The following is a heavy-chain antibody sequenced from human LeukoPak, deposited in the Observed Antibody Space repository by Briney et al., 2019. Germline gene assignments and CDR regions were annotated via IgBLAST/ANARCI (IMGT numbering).Heavy chain of an antibody. D-gene: IGHD3-10*01. V-gene: IGHV3-7*03. CDR2: IKQDGSEK. CDR3: ARVVWFGELLHFDY. CDR1: GFTFSSYW. J-gene: IGHJ4*02. Sequence: QAGGSLRLSCAASGFTFSSYWMSWVRQAPGKGLEWVANIKQDGSEKYYVDSVKGRFTISRDSAKNSLYLQMNSLRAEDTAVYYCARVVWFGELLHFDYWGQGTLVTVSS.